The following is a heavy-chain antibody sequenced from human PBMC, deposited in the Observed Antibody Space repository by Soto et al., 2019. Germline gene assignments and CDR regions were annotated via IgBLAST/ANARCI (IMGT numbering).Heavy chain of an antibody. Sequence: QVQLVESGGGVVQPGRSLRLSCAASGFTFSHYAMHWVRQAPGKGLEWVALMSYDGSNEYYADSVKGRFTISRDNSKNALDLQMDSLRAEDTAVYYCAKGGSHNVHYWGQGTLGTVSS. CDR3: AKGGSHNVHY. CDR2: MSYDGSNE. J-gene: IGHJ4*02. V-gene: IGHV3-30*18. CDR1: GFTFSHYA. D-gene: IGHD1-26*01.